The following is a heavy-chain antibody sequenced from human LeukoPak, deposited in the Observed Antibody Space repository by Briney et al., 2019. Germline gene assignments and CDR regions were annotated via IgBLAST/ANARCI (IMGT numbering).Heavy chain of an antibody. D-gene: IGHD3-22*01. J-gene: IGHJ4*02. CDR1: GGSISSSNW. CDR2: IYHSGST. Sequence: SGTLSLTCAVSGGSISSSNWWSWVRQPPGKGLEWIGEIYHSGSTNYNPSLKSRVTISIDKSKNQFSLKLSSVTAADTAVYYCARAWYDSSGYYPDYWGQGTLVTVSS. V-gene: IGHV4-4*02. CDR3: ARAWYDSSGYYPDY.